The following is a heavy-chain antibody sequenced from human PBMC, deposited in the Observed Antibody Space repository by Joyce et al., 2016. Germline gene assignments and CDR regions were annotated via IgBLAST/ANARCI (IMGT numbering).Heavy chain of an antibody. D-gene: IGHD7-27*01. CDR1: GGSISIHY. Sequence: QVQLQESGPGLVKPSETLSLTCTVSGGSISIHYWTWIRQPPGQRLEWMGYIYYSGSTNYNPSLKSRVIISVDTSKNQFSLKLRSVSAADTAVYYCARGLGTPYGMDVWGQGTTVTVSS. CDR3: ARGLGTPYGMDV. CDR2: IYYSGST. V-gene: IGHV4-59*11. J-gene: IGHJ6*02.